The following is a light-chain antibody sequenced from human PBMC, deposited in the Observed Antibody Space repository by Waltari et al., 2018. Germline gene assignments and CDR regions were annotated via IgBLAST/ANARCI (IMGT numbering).Light chain of an antibody. V-gene: IGKV1-33*01. CDR3: QQYDNLFIFT. CDR2: DAS. CDR1: QDISNY. J-gene: IGKJ3*01. Sequence: DIQMTQSPSSLSASVGDRVTITCQASQDISNYLNWYQQKPGKAPKLLIYDASNLETGVPARFSGSGSGTEFTFTISSLQPEDIATYYCQQYDNLFIFTFGPGTKVDIK.